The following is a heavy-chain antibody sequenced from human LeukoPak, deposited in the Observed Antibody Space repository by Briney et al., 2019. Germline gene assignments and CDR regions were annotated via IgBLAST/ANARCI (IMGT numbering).Heavy chain of an antibody. CDR3: ARTHSESYYFDY. CDR1: GGAISSDDYS. J-gene: IGHJ4*02. Sequence: SETLSLTSGVSGGAISSDDYSWSWIRQPPGKGLEWLGYIHHSGNIYSNPSVRSRLTISVDRSKNQFSLSLTSVTAADTAVYYCARTHSESYYFDYWGPGTLVTVSS. D-gene: IGHD4-11*01. CDR2: IHHSGNI. V-gene: IGHV4-30-2*01.